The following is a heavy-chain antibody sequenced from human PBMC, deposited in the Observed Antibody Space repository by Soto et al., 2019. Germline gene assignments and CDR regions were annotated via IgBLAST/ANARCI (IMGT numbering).Heavy chain of an antibody. CDR1: GFTVSSNY. V-gene: IGHV3-53*01. CDR3: ARDRVESGYPEYFQH. Sequence: EVQLVESGGRLIQPGGSLRLSCAASGFTVSSNYMSWVRQAPGKGLEWVSVIYSGGSTYYADSVKGRFTISRDNSKNTLYLQMNSLRAEDTAVYYCARDRVESGYPEYFQHWGQGTLVTVSS. CDR2: IYSGGST. D-gene: IGHD3-22*01. J-gene: IGHJ1*01.